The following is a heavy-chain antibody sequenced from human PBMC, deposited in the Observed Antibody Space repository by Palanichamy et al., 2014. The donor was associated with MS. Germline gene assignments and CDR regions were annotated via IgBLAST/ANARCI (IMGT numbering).Heavy chain of an antibody. D-gene: IGHD6-19*01. CDR1: GGSISSGSYY. CDR3: ARASAVAIDY. CDR2: IQTSGNT. V-gene: IGHV4-61*02. Sequence: QVQLQESGPGLVKPSQTLSLTCTVSGGSISSGSYYWSWIRQPAGKGLEWMGRIQTSGNTNYNPSLKSRVTISVDTSKDQFSLKLSSVTAADTAVYYCARASAVAIDYWGRGTLVTVSS. J-gene: IGHJ4*02.